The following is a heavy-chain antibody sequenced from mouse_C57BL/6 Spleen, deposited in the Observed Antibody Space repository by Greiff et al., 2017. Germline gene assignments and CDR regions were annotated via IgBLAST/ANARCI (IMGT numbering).Heavy chain of an antibody. CDR3: ARSGITTDFDY. V-gene: IGHV1-50*01. D-gene: IGHD1-1*01. J-gene: IGHJ2*01. CDR1: GYTFTSYW. Sequence: VQLQQPGAELVKPGASVKLSCKASGYTFTSYWMQWVKQRPGQGLEWIGEIDPSDSYTNYNQKFKGKATLTVATSSSTASMQLSSRTSEDSAIYYCARSGITTDFDYWGQGTTLTVSS. CDR2: IDPSDSYT.